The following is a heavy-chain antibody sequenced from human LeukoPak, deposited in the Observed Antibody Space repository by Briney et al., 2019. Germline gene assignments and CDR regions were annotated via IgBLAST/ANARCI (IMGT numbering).Heavy chain of an antibody. D-gene: IGHD6-13*01. V-gene: IGHV1-8*01. J-gene: IGHJ5*02. CDR3: ARGIAAAGTCWFDP. Sequence: GASVKVSCKASGYTFTSYDISWVRQATGQGLEWMGWMNPNSGNTGYAQKFQGRVTMTRNTSISTAYMELSSLRSEDTAVYYCARGIAAAGTCWFDPWGQGTLVTVSS. CDR2: MNPNSGNT. CDR1: GYTFTSYD.